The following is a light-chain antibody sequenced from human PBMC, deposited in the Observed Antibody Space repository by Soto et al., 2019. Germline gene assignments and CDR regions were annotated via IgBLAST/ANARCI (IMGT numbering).Light chain of an antibody. CDR2: GVD. CDR1: SSDV. Sequence: QSTLTQPRSVSGSPGQSVAMSCTGTSSDVSWYQQHPGKAPKLMIYGVDKRPSGVPDRFSGSKSGNTASLTISGLQTEDEADYYCCSYVGSYSVVFGGGTKLTVL. CDR3: CSYVGSYSVV. V-gene: IGLV2-11*01. J-gene: IGLJ3*02.